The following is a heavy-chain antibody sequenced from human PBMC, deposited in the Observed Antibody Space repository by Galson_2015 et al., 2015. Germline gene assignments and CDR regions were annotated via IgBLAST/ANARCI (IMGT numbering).Heavy chain of an antibody. CDR1: GFTFSDYA. V-gene: IGHV3-23*01. CDR3: AQDNCGYVRRSVY. D-gene: IGHD5-12*01. Sequence: SLRLSCAASGFTFSDYAMTWVRQAPGKGLEWVSSVRGSGGSTYYADSVKGRFTISTDNSKNNLYLQMNSLRAEDTAIYFCAQDNCGYVRRSVYWGQGTLVTVSS. J-gene: IGHJ4*02. CDR2: VRGSGGST.